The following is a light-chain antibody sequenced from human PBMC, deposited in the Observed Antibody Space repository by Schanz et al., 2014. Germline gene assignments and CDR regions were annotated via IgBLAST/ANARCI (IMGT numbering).Light chain of an antibody. CDR1: SSDVGGYNY. CDR2: DVS. J-gene: IGLJ3*02. CDR3: SSYTSSRTIA. Sequence: QSALTQPASVSGSPGQSITISCTGTSSDVGGYNYVSWYQQHPGKAPKLMIYDVSNRPSGVSNRFSGSKSDNTASLTISGLQAEDEAHYYCSSYTSSRTIAFGGGTKLTVL. V-gene: IGLV2-14*03.